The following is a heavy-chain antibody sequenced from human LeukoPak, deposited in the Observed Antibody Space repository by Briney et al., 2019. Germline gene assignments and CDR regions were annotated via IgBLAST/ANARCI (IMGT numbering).Heavy chain of an antibody. CDR1: GYSISSGYY. J-gene: IGHJ4*02. V-gene: IGHV4-38-2*01. CDR2: IYYSGST. D-gene: IGHD1-14*01. Sequence: SETLSLTCGVSGYSISSGYYWGWIRQPPGKGLEWIGSIYYSGSTYYNPSLKSRVTISVDTSKNQFSLKLSSVTAADTAVYYCARHSRTKPRFFDYWGQGTLVTVSS. CDR3: ARHSRTKPRFFDY.